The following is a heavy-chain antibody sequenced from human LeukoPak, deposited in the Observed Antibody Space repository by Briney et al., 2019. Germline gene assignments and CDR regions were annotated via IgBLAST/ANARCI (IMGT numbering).Heavy chain of an antibody. CDR3: ARGGTVPYYYYGMDV. Sequence: SETLSLTCTVSGGSISSGGYCWSWIRQHPGKGLEWIGYIYYSGSTYYNPSLKSRVTISVDTSKNQFSLKLSSVTAADTAVYYCARGGTVPYYYYGMDVWGQGTTVTVSS. J-gene: IGHJ6*02. CDR1: GGSISSGGYC. V-gene: IGHV4-31*03. D-gene: IGHD1-26*01. CDR2: IYYSGST.